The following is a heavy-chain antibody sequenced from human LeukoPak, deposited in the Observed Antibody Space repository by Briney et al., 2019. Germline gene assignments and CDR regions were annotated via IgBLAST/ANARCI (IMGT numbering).Heavy chain of an antibody. CDR1: GYTLTELS. CDR2: FDPEDGET. V-gene: IGHV1-24*01. CDR3: ATAHITIFGVVGGYYFDY. J-gene: IGHJ4*02. Sequence: ASVKVSCKVSGYTLTELSMHWVRQAPGKGLEWMGGFDPEDGETIYAQKFQGRVTMTEYTSTDTAYMELSSLRSEDTAVYYCATAHITIFGVVGGYYFDYWGQGTLVTVSS. D-gene: IGHD3-3*01.